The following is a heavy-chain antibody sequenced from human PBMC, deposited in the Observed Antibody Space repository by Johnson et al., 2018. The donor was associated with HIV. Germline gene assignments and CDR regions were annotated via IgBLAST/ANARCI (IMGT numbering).Heavy chain of an antibody. CDR3: ARDRVGATAFDG. D-gene: IGHD1-26*01. CDR2: ISGGGSAI. Sequence: QEQLVESGGGLVKPGGSLRLSCAVSGFTFSDYYMSWIRQAPGKGLEWISYISGGGSAIYYADSVRGRFTISRDNAKNSLYLQMNSLRAEDTAVYYCARDRVGATAFDGWGQGTLVTVSS. V-gene: IGHV3-11*04. J-gene: IGHJ3*01. CDR1: GFTFSDYY.